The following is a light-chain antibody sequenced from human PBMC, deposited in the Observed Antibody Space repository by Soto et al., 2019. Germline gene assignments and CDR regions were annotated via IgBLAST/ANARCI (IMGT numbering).Light chain of an antibody. CDR2: AAS. J-gene: IGKJ4*01. CDR1: QGISSY. Sequence: AIRMTQSPSSFSASTGDRVTITCRASQGISSYLAWYQQKPGKAPKLLIYAASSLQSGVPSRFSGSGSGTDFTLTISSLQAEDSATYFCQESITAPLTFGGGTKVEVK. V-gene: IGKV1-8*01. CDR3: QESITAPLT.